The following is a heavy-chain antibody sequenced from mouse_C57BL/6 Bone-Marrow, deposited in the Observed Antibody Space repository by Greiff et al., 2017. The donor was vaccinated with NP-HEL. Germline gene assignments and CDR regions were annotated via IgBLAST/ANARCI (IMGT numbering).Heavy chain of an antibody. CDR3: ARKAQATSWFAY. D-gene: IGHD3-2*02. CDR2: INPNNGGT. J-gene: IGHJ3*01. CDR1: GYTFTDYY. Sequence: VQLQQSGPELVKPGASVKISCKASGYTFTDYYMNWVKQSRGKSLEWIGDINPNNGGTSYNQKFKGKATLTVDKSSSTAYMELRSLTSEDSAVYYCARKAQATSWFAYWGQGTLVTVSA. V-gene: IGHV1-26*01.